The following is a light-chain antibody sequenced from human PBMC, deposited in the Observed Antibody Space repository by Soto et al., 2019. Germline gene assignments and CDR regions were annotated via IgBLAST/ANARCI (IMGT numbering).Light chain of an antibody. CDR3: QQRSNWPPIT. CDR2: GAS. J-gene: IGKJ5*01. CDR1: QSVSSN. Sequence: EIVMTQSPATLSVSPGERATLSCTAGQSVSSNLAWYQQKPGQAPRLLIYGASTRATDIPAKFSGSGSGTEFTLPISSLQSEDFEVYYCQQRSNWPPITFGQGTRRENK. V-gene: IGKV3-15*01.